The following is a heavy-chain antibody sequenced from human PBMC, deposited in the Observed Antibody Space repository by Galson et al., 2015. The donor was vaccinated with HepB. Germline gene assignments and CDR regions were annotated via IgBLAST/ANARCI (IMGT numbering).Heavy chain of an antibody. CDR3: ARAGRFLEWLFTSYYYYMGV. J-gene: IGHJ6*03. CDR2: INAGNGNT. V-gene: IGHV1-3*01. Sequence: SVKVSCKASGYSFRSYALHWVRQAPGQRLEWMGWINAGNGNTKYSQKFQGRITLTRDTSAKIAYMELSSLRSEDAAVYYCARAGRFLEWLFTSYYYYMGVWGGGTTFTVSS. CDR1: GYSFRSYA. D-gene: IGHD3-3*01.